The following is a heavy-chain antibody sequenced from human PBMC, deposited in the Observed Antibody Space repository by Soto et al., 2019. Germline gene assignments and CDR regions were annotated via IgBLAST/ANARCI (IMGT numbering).Heavy chain of an antibody. V-gene: IGHV1-24*01. J-gene: IGHJ4*02. CDR1: GYSLSGLS. D-gene: IGHD2-2*01. Sequence: GASVKVSCKVSGYSLSGLSMHWVRQAPGKGLEWMGGLDAEDGETIYAQKLQGRGTMTEDTSTDTAYMELSSLTSEDTAMYYCATLPRTIERTPAAIWSFDSWGQGTLVTVSS. CDR3: ATLPRTIERTPAAIWSFDS. CDR2: LDAEDGET.